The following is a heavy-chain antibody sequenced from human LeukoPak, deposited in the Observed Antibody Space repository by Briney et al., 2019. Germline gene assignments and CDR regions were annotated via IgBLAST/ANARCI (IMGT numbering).Heavy chain of an antibody. V-gene: IGHV3-30*04. Sequence: PGRSLGLSCAASGFTFSSYAMHWVRQAPGKGLEWVAVISYDGSNKYYADSVKGRFTISRDNAKDSLYLQMNSLGPEDTAVYCCARPSQLNTYYDFWSGLIHDAFDIWGQGTMVTVSS. D-gene: IGHD3-3*01. J-gene: IGHJ3*02. CDR3: ARPSQLNTYYDFWSGLIHDAFDI. CDR1: GFTFSSYA. CDR2: ISYDGSNK.